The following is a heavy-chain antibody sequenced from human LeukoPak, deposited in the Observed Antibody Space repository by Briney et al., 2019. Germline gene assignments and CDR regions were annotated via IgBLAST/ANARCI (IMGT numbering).Heavy chain of an antibody. CDR2: VNHGGRT. Sequence: SETLSLTCVVSGGSFSGYYWTWIRQPPGKGLEWIGEVNHGGRTYYSPSLKSRLTISIDTSKMQFSLNMTSVTAADTAVYFCARESGDTRTVNSFDFWGRGTLITVSS. CDR3: ARESGDTRTVNSFDF. V-gene: IGHV4-34*01. D-gene: IGHD2-21*01. J-gene: IGHJ4*01. CDR1: GGSFSGYY.